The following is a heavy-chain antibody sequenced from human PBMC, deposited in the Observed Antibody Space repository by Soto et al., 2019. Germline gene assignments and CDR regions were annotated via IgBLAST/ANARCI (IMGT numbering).Heavy chain of an antibody. CDR2: IFSNDEK. D-gene: IGHD3-22*01. CDR3: ARGSRTSGYYWTDS. V-gene: IGHV2-26*01. J-gene: IGHJ4*02. Sequence: QVTLKESAPVLVKPTETLTLTCIVSGFSLNNAGMGVSWIRQPPGKALEWLAHIFSNDEKSYNRSLNSRLTLSKDTSKSQVVLTMTNMDPVDTATYYCARGSRTSGYYWTDSWGQGTLVTVSS. CDR1: GFSLNNAGMG.